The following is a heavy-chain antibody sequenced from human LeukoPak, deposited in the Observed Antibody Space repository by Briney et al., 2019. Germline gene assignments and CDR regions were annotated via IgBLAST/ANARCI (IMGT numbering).Heavy chain of an antibody. Sequence: GGSLRLSCAVSGITLSNYGMSWVRQAPGKGLEWVAGISDSGGRTKYADSVKGRFTISRDNPKNTLYLQMNSLRAEDTAVYFCAKRGVVIRVILVGLHKEAYYFDSWGQGALVTVSS. CDR1: GITLSNYG. D-gene: IGHD3-22*01. CDR2: ISDSGGRT. J-gene: IGHJ4*02. CDR3: AKRGVVIRVILVGLHKEAYYFDS. V-gene: IGHV3-23*01.